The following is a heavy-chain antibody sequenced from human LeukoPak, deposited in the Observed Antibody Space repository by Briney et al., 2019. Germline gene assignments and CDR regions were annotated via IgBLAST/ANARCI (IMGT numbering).Heavy chain of an antibody. J-gene: IGHJ1*01. CDR1: GFTFGSYG. D-gene: IGHD3-22*01. Sequence: GGSLRLSCAASGFTFGSYGMSWVPQAPGKGLEWVSFITPNADRTSYADSVEGRFTISRDNPRNTLYMQMNSLRDEDTALYYCAIMHGYYDGSGYWVQWGQGTLVTVSS. CDR2: ITPNADRT. V-gene: IGHV3-23*01. CDR3: AIMHGYYDGSGYWVQ.